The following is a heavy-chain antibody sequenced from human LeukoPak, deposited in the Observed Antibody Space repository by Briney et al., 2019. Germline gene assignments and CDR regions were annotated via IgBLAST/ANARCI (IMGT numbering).Heavy chain of an antibody. D-gene: IGHD3-22*01. J-gene: IGHJ4*02. CDR1: GGTFSSYA. CDR3: ARVATPSSGYYPLAD. Sequence: SVKVSCKASGGTFSSYAISWVRPAPGRGLEWMGGIIPIFGTANYAQKFQGRVTITTDESTSTAYMELSSLRSEDTAVYYCARVATPSSGYYPLADWGQGTLVTVSS. CDR2: IIPIFGTA. V-gene: IGHV1-69*05.